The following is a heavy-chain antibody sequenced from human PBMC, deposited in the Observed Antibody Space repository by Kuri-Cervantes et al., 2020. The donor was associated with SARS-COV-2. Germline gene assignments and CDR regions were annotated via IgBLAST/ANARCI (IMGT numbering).Heavy chain of an antibody. Sequence: GESLKISCAASGFTFSSYAMSWVRQAPGKGLEWVSAISGSGGSTYYADSVKGRFTISRDNSKNTLYLQMNSLRAEDTAVYYCARDSSLVLFGYWGQGTLVTVSS. CDR1: GFTFSSYA. J-gene: IGHJ4*02. CDR3: ARDSSLVLFGY. CDR2: ISGSGGST. V-gene: IGHV3-23*01. D-gene: IGHD4/OR15-4a*01.